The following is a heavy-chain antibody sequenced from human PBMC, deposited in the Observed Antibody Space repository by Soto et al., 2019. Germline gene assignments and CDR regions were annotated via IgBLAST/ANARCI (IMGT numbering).Heavy chain of an antibody. Sequence: ASVKVSCKASRYTFISYDITWVRQATRQGLEWIGWMHPNSGKTGYAEKFQGRITMTRNTSINTAYMELSSLRSEDTAVYYCARGQEVWWNAGPLGLHGLDVWGQGTTVTVSS. V-gene: IGHV1-8*01. J-gene: IGHJ6*02. CDR3: ARGQEVWWNAGPLGLHGLDV. CDR2: MHPNSGKT. D-gene: IGHD3-16*01. CDR1: RYTFISYD.